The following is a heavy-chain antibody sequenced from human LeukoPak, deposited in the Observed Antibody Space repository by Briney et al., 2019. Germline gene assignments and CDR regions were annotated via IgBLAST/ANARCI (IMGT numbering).Heavy chain of an antibody. V-gene: IGHV3-53*05. Sequence: PGGSLRLSCAASGFTVSSNYMSWVRQAPGKGLEWVSVIYSGGSTYYADSVKGRFTISRDNSKNTLYLQMNSLRSDGTAVYYCAIDRRDDYGDYWGQGTLVTVSS. J-gene: IGHJ4*02. CDR1: GFTVSSNY. CDR3: AIDRRDDYGDY. D-gene: IGHD5-24*01. CDR2: IYSGGST.